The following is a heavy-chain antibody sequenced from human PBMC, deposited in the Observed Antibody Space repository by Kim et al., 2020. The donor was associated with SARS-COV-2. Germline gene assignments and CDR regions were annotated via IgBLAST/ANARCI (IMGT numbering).Heavy chain of an antibody. CDR2: IIPILGIA. CDR1: GGTFSSYA. CDR3: ARDRCSGGSCYYGAGGYYYYGMDV. Sequence: SVKVSCKASGGTFSSYAISWVRQAPGQGLEWMGRIIPILGIANYAQKFQGRVTITADKSTSTAYMELSSLRSEDTAVYYCARDRCSGGSCYYGAGGYYYYGMDVWGQGTTVTVSS. D-gene: IGHD2-15*01. V-gene: IGHV1-69*04. J-gene: IGHJ6*02.